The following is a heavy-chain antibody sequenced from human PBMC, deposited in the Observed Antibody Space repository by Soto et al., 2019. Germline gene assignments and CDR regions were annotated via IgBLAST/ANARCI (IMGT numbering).Heavy chain of an antibody. Sequence: GASVKVSCKASGYTFTSYGISWVRQAPGQGLEWMGWISAYNGNTNYAQKLQGRVTMTTDTSTSTAYMELRSLRSDDTAVYYCARDYFSGGSCYLSGFDPWGQGTLVTVSS. V-gene: IGHV1-18*01. J-gene: IGHJ5*02. D-gene: IGHD2-15*01. CDR1: GYTFTSYG. CDR3: ARDYFSGGSCYLSGFDP. CDR2: ISAYNGNT.